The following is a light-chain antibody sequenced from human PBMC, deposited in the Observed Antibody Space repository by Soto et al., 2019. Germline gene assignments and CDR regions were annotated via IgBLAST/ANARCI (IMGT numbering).Light chain of an antibody. CDR3: QQYYSYPMIT. CDR1: QTISSW. CDR2: KAS. Sequence: DIQMTQSPSTLSGSVGDRFTITCRASQTISSWLAWYQQKPGKAPKLLIYKASTLKSGVPSRFSGSGSGTEFTLTIRSLQPDDFATYYCQQYYSYPMITFGQGTRLEIK. V-gene: IGKV1-5*03. J-gene: IGKJ5*01.